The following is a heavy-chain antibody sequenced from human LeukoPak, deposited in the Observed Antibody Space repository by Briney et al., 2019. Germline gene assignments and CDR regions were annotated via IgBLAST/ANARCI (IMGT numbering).Heavy chain of an antibody. CDR3: ARAGGFFSPFGY. J-gene: IGHJ4*02. Sequence: SETLSLTCTVSGGSISSGGYYWSWIRQHPGKGLEWIGYIYYSGSTYYDPSLKSRVTISVDTSKNQFSLKLSSVTAADTAVYYCARAGGFFSPFGYWGQGTLVTVSS. CDR2: IYYSGST. D-gene: IGHD3-3*01. V-gene: IGHV4-31*03. CDR1: GGSISSGGYY.